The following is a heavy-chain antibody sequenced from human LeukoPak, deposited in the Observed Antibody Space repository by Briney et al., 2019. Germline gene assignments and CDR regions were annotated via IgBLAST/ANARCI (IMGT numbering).Heavy chain of an antibody. D-gene: IGHD3-10*01. CDR1: GYTFTCYY. CDR2: INPNSGGT. CDR3: ARGEVRYYYGSGSPQDNDY. Sequence: GASVKVSCKASGYTFTCYYMHWVRQAPGQGVEWMGWINPNSGGTNYAQKFQGRVTMTRDTSISTAYMELSRLRSDDTAVYYCARGEVRYYYGSGSPQDNDYWGQGTLVTVSS. V-gene: IGHV1-2*02. J-gene: IGHJ4*02.